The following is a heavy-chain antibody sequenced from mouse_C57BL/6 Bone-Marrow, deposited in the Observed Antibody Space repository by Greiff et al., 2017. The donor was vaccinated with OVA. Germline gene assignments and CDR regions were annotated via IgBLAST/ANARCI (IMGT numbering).Heavy chain of an antibody. CDR1: GYTFTSYW. CDR3: AREADDGYFPPYAMDY. V-gene: IGHV1-7*01. CDR2: INPSSGYT. J-gene: IGHJ4*01. Sequence: QVQLQQPGAELVKPGASVKLSCKASGYTFTSYWMHWVKQRPGQGLEWIGYINPSSGYTKYNQKFKDKATLTADKSSSTAYMQLSSLTYEDSAVYYCAREADDGYFPPYAMDYWGQGTSVTVSS. D-gene: IGHD2-3*01.